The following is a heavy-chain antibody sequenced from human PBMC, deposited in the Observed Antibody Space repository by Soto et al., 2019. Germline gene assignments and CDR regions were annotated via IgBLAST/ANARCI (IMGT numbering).Heavy chain of an antibody. J-gene: IGHJ4*02. CDR1: GYSFATYW. Sequence: LGESLKISCKASGYSFATYWIAWVRQVPGKGLEWMGIIYPGDSDARYSPSFQGQVTISADKSISTAYLQWSSLKASDTAMYYCARLRYCGINLSCYNPLDYWGQGTLVTVSS. CDR2: IYPGDSDA. D-gene: IGHD2-2*02. CDR3: ARLRYCGINLSCYNPLDY. V-gene: IGHV5-51*01.